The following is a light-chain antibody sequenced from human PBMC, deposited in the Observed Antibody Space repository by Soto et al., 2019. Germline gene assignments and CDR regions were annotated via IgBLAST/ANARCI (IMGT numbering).Light chain of an antibody. Sequence: EIVMTQSPATLSLSPGERAALSCRASQSINSELAWYQQKPGQPPRLLIYGASTRATGVPARFTGSESGSEFTLTISGLQSEDFAVYYCQQGHNWPLTVGQGTMLEI. CDR1: QSINSE. CDR3: QQGHNWPLT. V-gene: IGKV3-15*01. CDR2: GAS. J-gene: IGKJ2*01.